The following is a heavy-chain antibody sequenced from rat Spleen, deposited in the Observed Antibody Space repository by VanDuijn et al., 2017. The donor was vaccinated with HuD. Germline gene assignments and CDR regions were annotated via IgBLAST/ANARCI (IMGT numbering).Heavy chain of an antibody. CDR1: GLSFSNYD. J-gene: IGHJ4*01. D-gene: IGHD1-2*01. V-gene: IGHV5-25*01. CDR3: ARGLYSSYIYGVMDA. Sequence: EVQLVESGGGLVQPGRSMKLSCAASGLSFSNYDMAWVRQAPTKGLEWVASITNAAGKVHYPDSVKGRFTISRDTAQNTLYLQMNSLRSEDTATYYCARGLYSSYIYGVMDAWGQGASVTVSS. CDR2: ITNAAGKV.